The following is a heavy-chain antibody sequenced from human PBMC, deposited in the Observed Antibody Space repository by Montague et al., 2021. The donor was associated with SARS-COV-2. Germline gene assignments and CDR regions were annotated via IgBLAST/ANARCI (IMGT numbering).Heavy chain of an antibody. J-gene: IGHJ5*02. CDR1: GFSFRTYG. Sequence: SLRLSCAASGFSFRTYGMHWVRRAPGKGLEWVAYIFYDGSKEDYADSVKGRFTISRDNAKNSLYLQMNSLRAEDTAVYYCARDGSSSWFNWFDPWGQGTLVTVSS. D-gene: IGHD6-13*01. CDR3: ARDGSSSWFNWFDP. CDR2: IFYDGSKE. V-gene: IGHV3-33*01.